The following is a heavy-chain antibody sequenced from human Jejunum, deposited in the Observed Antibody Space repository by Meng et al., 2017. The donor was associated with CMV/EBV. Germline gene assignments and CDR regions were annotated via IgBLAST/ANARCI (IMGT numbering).Heavy chain of an antibody. D-gene: IGHD4-23*01. CDR2: LYSGGAT. J-gene: IGHJ4*02. CDR1: GYTVSDNC. Sequence: SGYTVSDNCMRWVRQAPGEGLEWVTSLYSGGATYYTHSVVGRFTVSRDTSKNTLYLQMSNLRTDDSAIYYCARDGGTTVATYIDFWGQGSLVTVSS. V-gene: IGHV3-53*05. CDR3: ARDGGTTVATYIDF.